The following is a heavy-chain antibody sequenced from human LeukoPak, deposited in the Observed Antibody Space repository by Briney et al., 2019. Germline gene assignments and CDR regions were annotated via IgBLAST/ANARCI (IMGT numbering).Heavy chain of an antibody. CDR1: GYTFTSYG. CDR3: ARDRSPYGSGSENWFDP. J-gene: IGHJ5*02. CDR2: ISAYNGNT. V-gene: IGHV1-18*01. Sequence: ASVKVSCKASGYTFTSYGISWVRQAPGQGLEWMGWISAYNGNTNYAQKLQGRVTMTRDTSTSTVYMELSSLRSEDTAVYYCARDRSPYGSGSENWFDPWGQGTLVTVSS. D-gene: IGHD3-10*01.